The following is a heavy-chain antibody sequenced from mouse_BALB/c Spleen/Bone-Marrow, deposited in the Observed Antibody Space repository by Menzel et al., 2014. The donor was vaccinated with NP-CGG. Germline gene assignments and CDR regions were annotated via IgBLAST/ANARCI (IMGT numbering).Heavy chain of an antibody. CDR2: INPSTGYT. J-gene: IGHJ3*01. CDR1: CYTFTTYW. CDR3: AREGIYLANAGFAH. D-gene: IGHD2-1*01. V-gene: IGHV1-7*01. Sequence: VQLQQSGAELAKPGASVKMSCKTSCYTFTTYWIHCVKQRPGQGLEWIGYINPSTGYTEYNQKFKDKKTLTEDKSSSTAYLQLSRLTSDEMALWSSAREGIYLANAGFAHRCQGPLV.